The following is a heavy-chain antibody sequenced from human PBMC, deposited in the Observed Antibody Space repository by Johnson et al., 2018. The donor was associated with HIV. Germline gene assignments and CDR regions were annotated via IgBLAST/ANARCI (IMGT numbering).Heavy chain of an antibody. CDR2: IKSNTDGGTT. D-gene: IGHD1-26*01. CDR1: GFTLSDAW. CDR3: TRRRGSYGVGALDI. Sequence: VQLVESGGGLVQPGESLRLTCAASGFTLSDAWMNWFRQAPGQGLEWVARIKSNTDGGTTDYAAPVKGRFTISRDESKNTLYLQMNGLNTDDTAVYCCTRRRGSYGVGALDIWGQGTMVTVSS. V-gene: IGHV3-15*01. J-gene: IGHJ3*02.